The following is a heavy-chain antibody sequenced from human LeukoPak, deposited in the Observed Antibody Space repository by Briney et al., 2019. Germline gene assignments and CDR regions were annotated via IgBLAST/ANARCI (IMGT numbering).Heavy chain of an antibody. CDR1: GLTFSNYW. V-gene: IGHV3-21*01. Sequence: PGGSLRLSCAASGLTFSNYWMDWVRQAPGKGLEWVSSISSSSSHMYYVDSVKGRFTISRDNAKNSLYLQMNSLRAEDTAVYCCARAPLSGNSYSGSYYPDYWGQGTLVTVSS. CDR3: ARAPLSGNSYSGSYYPDY. D-gene: IGHD1-26*01. CDR2: ISSSSSHM. J-gene: IGHJ4*02.